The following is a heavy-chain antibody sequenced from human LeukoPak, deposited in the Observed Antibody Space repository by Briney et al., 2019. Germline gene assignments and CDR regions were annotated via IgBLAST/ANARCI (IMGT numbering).Heavy chain of an antibody. CDR2: INPGGGST. J-gene: IGHJ3*02. Sequence: ASVKVSCKASGYTFTNHFMHWVRQAPGQGLEWMGIINPGGGSTSYAQKFQGRVTMTRDMSTSTVYMELSSLRAEDTAVYYCARPERGVSGAFDIWGQGTMVTVSS. D-gene: IGHD1-26*01. CDR1: GYTFTNHF. V-gene: IGHV1-46*01. CDR3: ARPERGVSGAFDI.